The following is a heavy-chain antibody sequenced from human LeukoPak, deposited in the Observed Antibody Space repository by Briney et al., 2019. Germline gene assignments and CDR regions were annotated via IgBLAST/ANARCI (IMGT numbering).Heavy chain of an antibody. J-gene: IGHJ6*02. D-gene: IGHD3-3*02. CDR1: GFTFSSYG. CDR3: ARDREVSRIFGVVIRTISYYYYYGMDV. V-gene: IGHV3-7*03. Sequence: GGSLRLSCAASGFTFSSYGMHWVRQAPGKGLEWVANIKQDGSEKYYVDSVKGRFTISRDNAKNSLYLQMNSLRAEDTAVYYCARDREVSRIFGVVIRTISYYYYYGMDVWGQGTTVTVSS. CDR2: IKQDGSEK.